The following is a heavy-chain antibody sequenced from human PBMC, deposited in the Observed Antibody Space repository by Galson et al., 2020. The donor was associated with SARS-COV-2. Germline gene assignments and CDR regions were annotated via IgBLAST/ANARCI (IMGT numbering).Heavy chain of an antibody. D-gene: IGHD3-3*01. CDR1: GGTFSSYA. CDR3: ARSQGGIRIFGVVSLVPAYYYYMDV. J-gene: IGHJ6*03. Sequence: ASVKVSCKSPGGTFSSYAFSWVRQAPAQGLEWIGGIIPILNTPNYAQKFRGRVTITTDESTSTAYMELSSLRSEDTAVYYCARSQGGIRIFGVVSLVPAYYYYMDVWGKGTTVTV. V-gene: IGHV1-69*05. CDR2: IIPILNTP.